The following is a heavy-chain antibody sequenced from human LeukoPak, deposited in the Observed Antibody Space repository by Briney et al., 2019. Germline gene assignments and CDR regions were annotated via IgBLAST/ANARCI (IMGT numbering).Heavy chain of an antibody. D-gene: IGHD3-10*01. V-gene: IGHV4-59*01. CDR1: GGSISSYY. CDR2: IYYSGST. J-gene: IGHJ1*01. Sequence: SETLSLTCSVSGGSISSYYWSWIRQPPGKGLEWIGYIYYSGSTNYNPSLKSRVTISVDTSKNQFSLKLSSVTAADTAIYYCASSYYGSGSYPHWGQGTLVTVSS. CDR3: ASSYYGSGSYPH.